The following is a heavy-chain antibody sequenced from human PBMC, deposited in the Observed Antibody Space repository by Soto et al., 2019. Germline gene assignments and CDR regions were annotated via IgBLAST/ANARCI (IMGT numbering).Heavy chain of an antibody. J-gene: IGHJ6*02. D-gene: IGHD3-22*01. CDR1: GGSFSGYY. CDR2: INHSGST. V-gene: IGHV4-34*01. Sequence: SETLSLTCAVYGGSFSGYYWSWIRQPPGKGLEWIGEINHSGSTNYNPSLKSRVTISVDTSKNQFSLKLSSVTAADMAVYYCARVGDSSGYYYYYYGMDVWGQGTTVTVSS. CDR3: ARVGDSSGYYYYYYGMDV.